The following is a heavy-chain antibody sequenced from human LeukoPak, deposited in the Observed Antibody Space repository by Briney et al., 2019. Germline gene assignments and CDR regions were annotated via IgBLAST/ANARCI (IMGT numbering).Heavy chain of an antibody. CDR3: ARERPLIAARPNWFDP. V-gene: IGHV1-69*05. D-gene: IGHD6-6*01. CDR2: IIPIFGTA. CDR1: GGTFSSYA. J-gene: IGHJ5*02. Sequence: ASVKVSCKASGGTFSSYAISWVRQAPGQGLEWMGGIIPIFGTANYAQKFQGRVTITTDESTSTAYMELSSLRSEDTAVYYCARERPLIAARPNWFDPWGQGTLVTVSS.